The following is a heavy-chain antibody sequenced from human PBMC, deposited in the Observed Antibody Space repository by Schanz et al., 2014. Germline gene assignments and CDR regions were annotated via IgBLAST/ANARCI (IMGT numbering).Heavy chain of an antibody. J-gene: IGHJ4*02. V-gene: IGHV3-23*01. Sequence: EVQLLESGGGLVRPGGSLRLSCAASGFTFSNYAMSWVRQAPGKGLEWVSGFIVDSGNTYYAGSVKGRFSISRDYSENTLYLQMNSLRAEDTAVYYCAKDPSHGDYDYYFDYWGQGTLVTVSS. D-gene: IGHD3-22*01. CDR1: GFTFSNYA. CDR3: AKDPSHGDYDYYFDY. CDR2: FIVDSGNT.